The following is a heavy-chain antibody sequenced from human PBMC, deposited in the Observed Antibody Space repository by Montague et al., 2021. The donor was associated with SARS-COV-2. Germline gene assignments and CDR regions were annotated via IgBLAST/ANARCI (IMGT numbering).Heavy chain of an antibody. V-gene: IGHV4-61*09. CDR1: AGSISSGNYY. Sequence: TLSLTCTVAAGSISSGNYYWSWIRQPAGKGLEWIGHVYASGSTKYNPSLKSRVTISVHTSNSQFSLKLSWVTAADTAVDYCAGESGSPTYYFSYGVDVWGQGTTVTVSS. CDR3: AGESGSPTYYFSYGVDV. CDR2: VYASGST. J-gene: IGHJ6*02. D-gene: IGHD1-26*01.